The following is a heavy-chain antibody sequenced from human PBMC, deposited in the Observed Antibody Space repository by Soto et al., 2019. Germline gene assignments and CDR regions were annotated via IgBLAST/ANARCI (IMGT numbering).Heavy chain of an antibody. V-gene: IGHV1-69*12. CDR2: IIPIFGTA. D-gene: IGHD2-15*01. CDR1: GGTFSSYA. CDR3: ARGRRGVLVVAATPRSSGYSWDYYGMDV. Sequence: QVQLVQSGAEVKKPGSSVKVSSKASGGTFSSYAISWVRQAPGQGLEWMGGIIPIFGTANYAQKFQGRVTITADESTSTAYMELSSLRSEDTAVYYCARGRRGVLVVAATPRSSGYSWDYYGMDVWGQGTTVTVSS. J-gene: IGHJ6*02.